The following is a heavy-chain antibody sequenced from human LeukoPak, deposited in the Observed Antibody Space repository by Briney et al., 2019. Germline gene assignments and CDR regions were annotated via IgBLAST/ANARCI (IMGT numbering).Heavy chain of an antibody. CDR2: ISSSSSYI. V-gene: IGHV3-21*01. J-gene: IGHJ4*02. CDR3: ARGDSYGSFFDY. D-gene: IGHD5-18*01. Sequence: VSSISSSSSYIYYADSVKRRFTISRDNAKNSLYLQMNSLRAEDTAVYYCARGDSYGSFFDYWGQGTLVTVSS.